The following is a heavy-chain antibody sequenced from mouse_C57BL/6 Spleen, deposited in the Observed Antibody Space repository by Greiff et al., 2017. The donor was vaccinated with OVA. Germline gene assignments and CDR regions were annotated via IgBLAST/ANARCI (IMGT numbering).Heavy chain of an antibody. D-gene: IGHD1-1*01. CDR1: GYSFTGYY. Sequence: VQLQQSGPELVKPGASVKISCKASGYSFTGYYMNWVKQSPEKSLEWIGEINPSTGGTTYNQKFKAKATLTVDKSSSTSYMQLKSLTSEDAAVSYCARDYYGSSYGFAYWGQGTLVTVSA. J-gene: IGHJ3*01. V-gene: IGHV1-42*01. CDR2: INPSTGGT. CDR3: ARDYYGSSYGFAY.